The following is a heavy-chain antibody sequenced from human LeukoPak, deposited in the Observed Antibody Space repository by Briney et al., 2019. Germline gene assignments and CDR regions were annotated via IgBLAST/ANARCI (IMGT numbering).Heavy chain of an antibody. J-gene: IGHJ6*02. CDR1: GFTFSGYA. V-gene: IGHV3-30-3*01. Sequence: TGGSLRLSCAASGFTFSGYAMHWVRQAAGKGLEWVAVISDDGSNTYYADSVKGRFTISRDNSKNTLYLQMNSLRAEDTAVYYCAKDLYLQYCRGSACYLNYYNMDVWGQGTTVAVSS. CDR3: AKDLYLQYCRGSACYLNYYNMDV. D-gene: IGHD2-15*01. CDR2: ISDDGSNT.